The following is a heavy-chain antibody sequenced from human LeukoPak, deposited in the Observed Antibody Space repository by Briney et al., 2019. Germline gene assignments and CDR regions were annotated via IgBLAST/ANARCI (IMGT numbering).Heavy chain of an antibody. Sequence: ASVKVSCKASGYTFTGYYMHWVRQAPGQGLEWMGRINPNSGGTNYAQKFQGRVTMTRDTSISTAYMELSRLRSDDTAAYYCARAYYYDSSGYYYGYWGQGTLVTVSS. CDR2: INPNSGGT. CDR1: GYTFTGYY. D-gene: IGHD3-22*01. J-gene: IGHJ4*02. CDR3: ARAYYYDSSGYYYGY. V-gene: IGHV1-2*06.